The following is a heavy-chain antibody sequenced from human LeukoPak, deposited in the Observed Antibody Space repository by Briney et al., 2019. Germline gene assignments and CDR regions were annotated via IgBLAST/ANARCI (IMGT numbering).Heavy chain of an antibody. CDR2: IWLDGSSK. V-gene: IGHV3-33*01. J-gene: IGHJ6*02. Sequence: GGSLRLSCAASGFTFSSYGMHWVRQAPGKGLEWVAVIWLDGSSKYYADSVKGRFTISRDNSRNTLSLHMDSLRAEDTAVYYCARDQIDNSHYHHGMDVWVQGTTVTVSS. CDR3: ARDQIDNSHYHHGMDV. CDR1: GFTFSSYG. D-gene: IGHD1-1*01.